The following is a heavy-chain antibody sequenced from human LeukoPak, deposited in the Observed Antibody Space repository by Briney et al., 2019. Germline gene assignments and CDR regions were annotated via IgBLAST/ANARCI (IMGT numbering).Heavy chain of an antibody. CDR2: INPDGSRT. Sequence: GGSLRLSCVASGSTFSHYWMHWVRQAPGKGLVWVSRINPDGSRTDYADSVAGRFTISRDNAKNMLYLQMNSLRADDTAVYYCSWDHTGKEDIWGQGTMVTVSS. D-gene: IGHD1-26*01. J-gene: IGHJ3*02. V-gene: IGHV3-74*01. CDR1: GSTFSHYW. CDR3: SWDHTGKEDI.